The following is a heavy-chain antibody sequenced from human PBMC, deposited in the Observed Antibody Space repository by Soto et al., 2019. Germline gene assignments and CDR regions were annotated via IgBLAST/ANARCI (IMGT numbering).Heavy chain of an antibody. J-gene: IGHJ4*02. V-gene: IGHV3-53*04. D-gene: IGHD2-8*01. Sequence: EVQLVESGGGLVQPGGTLRLSCAASGFTISNSYMSWVRQAPGKGLEWVSVLYRGNNTYYTDSVKGRFNISRHNSKNTLSLQMNSLRVEDTEVYFFAGGMAYGGDYFDSWGQGTLVTVSS. CDR3: AGGMAYGGDYFDS. CDR2: LYRGNNT. CDR1: GFTISNSY.